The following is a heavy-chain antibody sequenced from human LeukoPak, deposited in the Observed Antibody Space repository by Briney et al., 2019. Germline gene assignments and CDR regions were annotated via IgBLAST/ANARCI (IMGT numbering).Heavy chain of an antibody. D-gene: IGHD3-10*01. CDR2: IFPILGIT. V-gene: IGHV1-69*04. J-gene: IGHJ4*02. CDR3: ARESNTKVRGVKSY. Sequence: ASVKVSCKASGGTFSSYAISWVRQAPGQGLEWMGRIFPILGITNYAQKIQGRVTITADKSTSTAYIELSSLRSEDTAVYYCARESNTKVRGVKSYWGQGTRVTVSS. CDR1: GGTFSSYA.